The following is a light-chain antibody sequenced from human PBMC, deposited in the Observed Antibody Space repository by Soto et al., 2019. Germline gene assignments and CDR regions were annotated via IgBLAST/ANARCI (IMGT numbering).Light chain of an antibody. J-gene: IGKJ1*01. CDR1: QSITNY. Sequence: DIQMTQSPSTLSASVGDRVTISCRASQSITNYLNWYQHKPGQAPNLLIYAASTLQAGVPSRFRGSGSGTEFTLTMSSLQPDDFAAYSCQRYRASRAFGQGTKVDIK. V-gene: IGKV1-39*01. CDR3: QRYRASRA. CDR2: AAS.